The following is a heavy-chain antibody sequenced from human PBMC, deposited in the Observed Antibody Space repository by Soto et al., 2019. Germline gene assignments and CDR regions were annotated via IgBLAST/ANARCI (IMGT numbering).Heavy chain of an antibody. D-gene: IGHD2-21*02. J-gene: IGHJ4*02. Sequence: ASVKVSCKASGYTFTSYGISWVRQAPGQGLEWMGWISAYNGNTNYAQKLQGRVTMTTDTSTSTAYMELRSLRSDDTAVYYCARHIVVVTAIQGIHYFDYWGQGTLVTVSS. CDR1: GYTFTSYG. CDR2: ISAYNGNT. CDR3: ARHIVVVTAIQGIHYFDY. V-gene: IGHV1-18*04.